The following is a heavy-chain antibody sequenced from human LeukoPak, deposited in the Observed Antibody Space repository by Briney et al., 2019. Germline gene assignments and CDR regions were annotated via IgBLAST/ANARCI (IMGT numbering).Heavy chain of an antibody. D-gene: IGHD5-18*01. V-gene: IGHV4-59*12. CDR2: FYFSGTT. J-gene: IGHJ4*02. CDR1: GASISSYY. CDR3: ARDRGSGYNY. Sequence: SETLSLTCTVSGASISSYYWSWLRQPPGKGLEWIGYFYFSGTTNYNPSLKSRVTISVDTSKNQFSLKLSSVTAADTAVYYCARDRGSGYNYWGQGTLVTVSS.